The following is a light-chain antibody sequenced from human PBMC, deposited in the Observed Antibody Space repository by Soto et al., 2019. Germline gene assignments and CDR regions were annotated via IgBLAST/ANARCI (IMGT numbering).Light chain of an antibody. J-gene: IGLJ2*01. Sequence: QSVLTQSSSASASLGSSVKLTCTLSSGHSSYIIAWPQQQPGKAPRYLMKLEGSGSYNKRSGVPNRFSGSSSGADRYLTISNLQVEDEADYSCETWASNTPVVFGGGTKVTVL. CDR1: SGHSSYI. V-gene: IGLV4-60*02. CDR3: ETWASNTPVV. CDR2: LEGSGSY.